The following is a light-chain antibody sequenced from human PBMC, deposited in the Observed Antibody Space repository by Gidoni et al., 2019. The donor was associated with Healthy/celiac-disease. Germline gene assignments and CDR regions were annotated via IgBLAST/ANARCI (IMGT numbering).Light chain of an antibody. CDR1: SSDVCVYNY. J-gene: IGLJ1*01. CDR3: SSDTSSSPYV. Sequence: QSALTQPASVSGSPGQSITISCTGTSSDVCVYNYVSWYQQHPAKSPKLMIYDVSNRPSGGSNRFSGSKSGNTAALTISGLQAEDEADYYCSSDTSSSPYVFGTGTKGTVL. CDR2: DVS. V-gene: IGLV2-14*03.